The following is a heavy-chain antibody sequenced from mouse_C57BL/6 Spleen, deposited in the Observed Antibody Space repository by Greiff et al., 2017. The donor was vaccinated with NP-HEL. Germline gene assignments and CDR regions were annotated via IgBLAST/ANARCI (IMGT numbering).Heavy chain of an antibody. J-gene: IGHJ4*01. CDR2: IDPEDGDT. D-gene: IGHD2-10*02. CDR3: TRRYGNYLYAMDY. V-gene: IGHV14-1*01. CDR1: GFNIKDYY. Sequence: EVKLQQSGAELVRPGASVKLSCTASGFNIKDYYMHWVKQRPEQGLEWIGRIDPEDGDTEYAPKFQGKATMTADTSSNTAYLQLSSLTSEDTAVYYCTRRYGNYLYAMDYWGQGTSVTVSS.